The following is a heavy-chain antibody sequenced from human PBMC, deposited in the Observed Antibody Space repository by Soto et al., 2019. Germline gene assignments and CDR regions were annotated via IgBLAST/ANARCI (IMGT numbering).Heavy chain of an antibody. J-gene: IGHJ6*02. Sequence: QVQLVESGGGVVQPGRSLRLSCAASGFTFSSYAMHWVRQAPGKGLEWVAVISYDGSNKYYADSVKGRFTISRDNSKNTLYLQMKSLRAEDTAVYYCARGEDIVVVVAATFLYGMDVWGQGTTVTVSS. V-gene: IGHV3-30-3*01. CDR1: GFTFSSYA. CDR2: ISYDGSNK. CDR3: ARGEDIVVVVAATFLYGMDV. D-gene: IGHD2-15*01.